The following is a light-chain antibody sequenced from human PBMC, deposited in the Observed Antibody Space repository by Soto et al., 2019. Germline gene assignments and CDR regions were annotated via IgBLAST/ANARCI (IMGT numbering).Light chain of an antibody. Sequence: DIVMTQSPDSLAVSLSERATINCKSSQSVLHSSNNKNYLAWYQQKAGQPPKLLIYWASTRESGVPDRFSGGGSGTDFTLTISSLQAEDVAVYYCQQYYSARTFGQGTKV. J-gene: IGKJ1*01. CDR2: WAS. CDR1: QSVLHSSNNKNY. V-gene: IGKV4-1*01. CDR3: QQYYSART.